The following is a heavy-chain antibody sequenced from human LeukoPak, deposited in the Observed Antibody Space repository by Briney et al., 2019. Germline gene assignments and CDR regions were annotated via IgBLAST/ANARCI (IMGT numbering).Heavy chain of an antibody. D-gene: IGHD2-2*01. CDR3: ARDSSPAALPYMDA. J-gene: IGHJ6*03. Sequence: SETLSLTCLVSGGSMKRSYWTWIRQAPGKGLEWIGHIDDSGNTNYRPSLTSRVTISLDTSKNQFSLRVTSVTAADRALYFCARDSSPAALPYMDAWGKGTTVTVSS. V-gene: IGHV4-59*01. CDR1: GGSMKRSY. CDR2: IDDSGNT.